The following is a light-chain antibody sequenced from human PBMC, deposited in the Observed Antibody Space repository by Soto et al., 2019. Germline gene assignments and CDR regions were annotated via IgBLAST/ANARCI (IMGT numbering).Light chain of an antibody. CDR1: SSDVGGYNY. CDR3: SSYTSSSSVWV. Sequence: QSALTQPASVSGSPGQSITISCTGTSSDVGGYNYVSWYQQHPGKAPKLMIYEVSNRPSGVSNRFSGSKSGNTASLTISGLQAEDEVDYYCSSYTSSSSVWVFGGGTQLTVL. J-gene: IGLJ3*02. CDR2: EVS. V-gene: IGLV2-14*01.